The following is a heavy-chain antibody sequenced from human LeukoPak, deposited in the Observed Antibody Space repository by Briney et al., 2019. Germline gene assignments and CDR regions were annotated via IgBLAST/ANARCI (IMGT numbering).Heavy chain of an antibody. CDR3: ARGREADDYVWGSYSLDAFDI. CDR2: IYYSGST. D-gene: IGHD3-16*01. J-gene: IGHJ3*02. Sequence: SETLSLTCTVSGGFITSYYWSWIRQPPGKGLEWIGYIYYSGSTNYNPSLKSRVTMSVDTSKNQFSLKLSSVTAADTAVYYCARGREADDYVWGSYSLDAFDIWGQGTMVTVSS. V-gene: IGHV4-59*12. CDR1: GGFITSYY.